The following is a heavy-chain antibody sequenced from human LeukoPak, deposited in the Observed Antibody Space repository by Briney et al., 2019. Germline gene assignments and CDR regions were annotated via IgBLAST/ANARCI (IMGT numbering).Heavy chain of an antibody. CDR1: GFAMSTYW. CDR2: IKQDGRET. D-gene: IGHD6-19*01. Sequence: GGSLRLSCAASGFAMSTYWMSWLRQAPGKGPEWVAHIKQDGRETYYVDSVKGRFTISRDNARNSLWLQMNRLRGEDTAIYYCARSISVEGDAWGQGTLVTVSS. V-gene: IGHV3-7*01. J-gene: IGHJ5*02. CDR3: ARSISVEGDA.